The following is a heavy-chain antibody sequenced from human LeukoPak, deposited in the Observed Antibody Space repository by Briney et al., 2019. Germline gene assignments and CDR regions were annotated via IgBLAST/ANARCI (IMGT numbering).Heavy chain of an antibody. CDR2: IYPGDSDT. J-gene: IGHJ4*02. CDR3: ARSHIPAAARPRSSDY. Sequence: GESLKISCKGSGYSFTSYWIGWVRQMPGKGLEWMGIIYPGDSDTRYSPSFQGQVTISADKSISTAYLQWSSLKASDTAMYYCARSHIPAAARPRSSDYWGQGTLVNVSS. V-gene: IGHV5-51*01. CDR1: GYSFTSYW. D-gene: IGHD6-13*01.